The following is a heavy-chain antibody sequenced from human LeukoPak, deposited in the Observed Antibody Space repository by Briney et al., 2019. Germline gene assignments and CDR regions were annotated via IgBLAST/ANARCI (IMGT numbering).Heavy chain of an antibody. Sequence: SETLSLTCTVSGGSISSYYWSWIRQPPGKGLEWIGYIYYSGSTNYNPSLKSRVTISVDTSKNQFSLKLSSVTAADTAVYYCARSITMVRGADGPYYYYGMDVWGQGTTVTVSS. D-gene: IGHD3-10*01. J-gene: IGHJ6*02. CDR2: IYYSGST. CDR1: GGSISSYY. CDR3: ARSITMVRGADGPYYYYGMDV. V-gene: IGHV4-59*01.